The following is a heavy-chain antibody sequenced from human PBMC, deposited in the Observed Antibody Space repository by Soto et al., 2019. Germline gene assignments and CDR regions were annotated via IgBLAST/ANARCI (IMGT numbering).Heavy chain of an antibody. CDR2: IFDSGST. CDR1: GGSISSYY. CDR3: ARVGAAAAPGYFDY. V-gene: IGHV4-59*01. J-gene: IGHJ4*02. Sequence: SETLSLTCTVSGGSISSYYWIWIRQPPGKGLEWIGNIFDSGSTNYNPSLKSQVTISVDTSKNQFSLRVRSVTAADTAVYYCARVGAAAAPGYFDYWGQGTLVTVS. D-gene: IGHD6-13*01.